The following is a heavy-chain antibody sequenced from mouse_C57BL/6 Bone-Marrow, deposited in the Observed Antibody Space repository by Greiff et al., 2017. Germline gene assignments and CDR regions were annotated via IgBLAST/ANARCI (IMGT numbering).Heavy chain of an antibody. J-gene: IGHJ2*01. CDR1: GYTFTSYW. CDR3: ARCSSAHY. CDR2: IDPSDSYT. V-gene: IGHV1-59*01. Sequence: VQLQQPGAELVRPGTSVKLSCKASGYTFTSYWMHWVKQRPGQGLEWIGVIDPSDSYTNYNQKFKGKATLTVDTSSSTAYMQLSSLTSEDSAVYYCARCSSAHYWGQGTTLTVSS. D-gene: IGHD3-2*02.